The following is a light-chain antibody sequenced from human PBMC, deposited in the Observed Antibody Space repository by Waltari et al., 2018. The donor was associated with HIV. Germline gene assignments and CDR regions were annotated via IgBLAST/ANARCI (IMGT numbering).Light chain of an antibody. J-gene: IGLJ3*02. CDR2: GDT. Sequence: SVLTQPPSVSGAPGQSVSLSCSGHASHFGAGFDVHWYRQSPGTAPKLVIFGDTVRPSGITDRFSGSRSLNSVSLDISGLRAEDAGDYYCQSYDITLTGLWVFGGGTKLTVL. CDR3: QSYDITLTGLWV. V-gene: IGLV1-40*01. CDR1: ASHFGAGFD.